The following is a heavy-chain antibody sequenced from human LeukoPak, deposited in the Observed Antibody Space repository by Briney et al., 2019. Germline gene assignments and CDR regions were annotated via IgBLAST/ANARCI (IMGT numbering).Heavy chain of an antibody. J-gene: IGHJ4*02. CDR3: ATVRGGNTRDFDY. Sequence: TGRSLRLSCAASGFTFSSYSMNWVRQAPGKGLEWVSCISSSSSYIDYADSVKGRFTISRDNAKNSLYLQMNSLRAEDTAVYYCATVRGGNTRDFDYWGQGTLVTVSS. CDR1: GFTFSSYS. CDR2: ISSSSSYI. D-gene: IGHD3-10*01. V-gene: IGHV3-21*01.